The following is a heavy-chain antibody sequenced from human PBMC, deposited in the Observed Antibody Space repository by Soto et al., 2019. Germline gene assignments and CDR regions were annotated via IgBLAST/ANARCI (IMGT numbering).Heavy chain of an antibody. V-gene: IGHV4-39*01. Sequence: PSDTLSLTCTVSGGSISTSSYYWGWIRQPPGKGLEWIGSIYYSGSTYYNPSLKSRVTISVDTSKNQFSLKLNSVTAADTAVYYCVSPEGYYDSSGYTLDYWGQGTLVTVSS. CDR1: GGSISTSSYY. CDR3: VSPEGYYDSSGYTLDY. D-gene: IGHD3-22*01. J-gene: IGHJ4*02. CDR2: IYYSGST.